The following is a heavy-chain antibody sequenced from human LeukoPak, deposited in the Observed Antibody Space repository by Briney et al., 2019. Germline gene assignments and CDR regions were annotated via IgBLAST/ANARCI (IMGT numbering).Heavy chain of an antibody. J-gene: IGHJ4*02. V-gene: IGHV1-69*06. CDR3: ARGLRSGWYEIDY. D-gene: IGHD6-19*01. CDR2: IIPIFGTA. CDR1: GGTFSSYA. Sequence: ASVKVSCKASGGTFSSYAISWVRQAPGQGLEWMGGIIPIFGTANYAQKFQGRVTITADKSTSTAYMELSRLRSDDTAVYYCARGLRSGWYEIDYWGQGTLVTVSS.